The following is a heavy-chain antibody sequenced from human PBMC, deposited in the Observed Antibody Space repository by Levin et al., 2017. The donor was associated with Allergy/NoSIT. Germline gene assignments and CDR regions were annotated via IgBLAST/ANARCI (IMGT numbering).Heavy chain of an antibody. CDR2: ISGNGVRT. V-gene: IGHV3-23*01. Sequence: GGSLRLSCAASGFTFSSNAMSWVRQAPGKGLEWVSGISGNGVRTYYADSVKGRFTISRDNSKNTLYLQVDSLRAEDTAVYYCAITPRHSGYDWAHLDFFQGMDVWGQGTSVTVSS. D-gene: IGHD5-12*01. J-gene: IGHJ6*02. CDR1: GFTFSSNA. CDR3: AITPRHSGYDWAHLDFFQGMDV.